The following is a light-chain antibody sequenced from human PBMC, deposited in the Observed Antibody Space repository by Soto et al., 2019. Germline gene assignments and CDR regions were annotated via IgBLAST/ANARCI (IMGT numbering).Light chain of an antibody. CDR2: GAS. CDR1: QSVSSN. J-gene: IGKJ1*01. Sequence: EIVMTQSPATLSVSPGERATLSCRASQSVSSNLAWYQQKPGQAPRLLIYGASTRATGIPARFSGSGSGTEFTLAISSLQSEDFAVYYCQQRSNWPRTVGQGTKVEIK. V-gene: IGKV3-15*01. CDR3: QQRSNWPRT.